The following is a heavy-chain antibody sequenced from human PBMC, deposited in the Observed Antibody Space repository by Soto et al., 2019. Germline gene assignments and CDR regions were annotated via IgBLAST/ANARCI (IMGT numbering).Heavy chain of an antibody. CDR2: INAGNGNT. J-gene: IGHJ4*02. D-gene: IGHD5-12*01. V-gene: IGHV1-3*01. CDR3: ARVYSGYDPFDY. CDR1: GYTFTSYA. Sequence: QVQLVQSGAEVKKPGASVKVSCKASGYTFTSYAMHWVRQAPGQRLEWMGWINAGNGNTKYSQKFQGRVTITRDTSASTAYMELSSLRSEDTAVYYCARVYSGYDPFDYCGQGTLVTVSS.